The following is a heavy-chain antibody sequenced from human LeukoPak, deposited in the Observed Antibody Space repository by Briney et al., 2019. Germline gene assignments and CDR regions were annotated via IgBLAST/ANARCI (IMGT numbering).Heavy chain of an antibody. D-gene: IGHD3-9*01. CDR3: ARGDILTGYSYFDY. J-gene: IGHJ4*02. CDR1: GGSISSSNW. Sequence: PSGTLSLTCAVSGGSISSSNWWSWVRQPSGKGLEWIGEIYHSGSTNYNPSLKSRVTISVDKSKNQFSLKLSSVTAADTAVYYCARGDILTGYSYFDYWGQGTLVTVSS. V-gene: IGHV4-4*02. CDR2: IYHSGST.